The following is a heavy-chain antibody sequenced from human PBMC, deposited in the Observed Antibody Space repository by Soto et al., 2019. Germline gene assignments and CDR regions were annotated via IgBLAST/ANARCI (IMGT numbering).Heavy chain of an antibody. Sequence: QVQLVQSGAEVKKPGDSVKVSCSASGYTFTHFYITWVRQAPGQGLEWMGAISPHNFHTNVAQKFQGRVTLTTDTSTSTAYMELRSLRSDDTAVYYCARDEGGYDILTGYYKAHHFDYWGQGVLVTVSS. CDR2: ISPHNFHT. D-gene: IGHD3-9*01. CDR1: GYTFTHFY. CDR3: ARDEGGYDILTGYYKAHHFDY. V-gene: IGHV1-18*01. J-gene: IGHJ4*02.